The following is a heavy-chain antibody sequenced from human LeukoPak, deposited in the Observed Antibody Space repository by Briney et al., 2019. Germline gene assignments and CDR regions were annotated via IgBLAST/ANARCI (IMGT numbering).Heavy chain of an antibody. CDR1: GFTFSSYS. V-gene: IGHV3-48*04. Sequence: GGSLRLSCAASGFTFSSYSMNWVRQAPGKGLEWVSYISSSSSAIYYADSVKGRFTISRDNAKNSLYLQMNGLRAEDTAVYYCARYIYGGNSGLDYWGQGTLVTVSS. D-gene: IGHD4-23*01. CDR2: ISSSSSAI. CDR3: ARYIYGGNSGLDY. J-gene: IGHJ4*02.